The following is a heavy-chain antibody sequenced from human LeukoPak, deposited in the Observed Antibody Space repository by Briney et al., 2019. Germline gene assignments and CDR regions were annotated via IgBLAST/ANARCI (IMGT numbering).Heavy chain of an antibody. V-gene: IGHV4-59*12. CDR3: ARGYCSGGSCGAENAFDI. CDR2: IYYSGST. Sequence: PSETLSLTCTVSGGSISSYYWSWIRQPPGKGLEWIGYIYYSGSTNYNPSLKSRVTISVDTSKNQFSLKLSSVTAADTAVYYCARGYCSGGSCGAENAFDIWGQGTMVTVSS. D-gene: IGHD2-15*01. CDR1: GGSISSYY. J-gene: IGHJ3*02.